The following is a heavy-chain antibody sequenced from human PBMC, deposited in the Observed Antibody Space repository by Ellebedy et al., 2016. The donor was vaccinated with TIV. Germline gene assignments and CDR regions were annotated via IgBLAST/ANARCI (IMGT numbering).Heavy chain of an antibody. D-gene: IGHD5-24*01. Sequence: MPSETLSLTCTVSGGSISSYYWSWIRQPPGKGLEWIGYIDYSGSPNYHPSLKSRVTISVDTSKNQFSLKLSSVTAADTAVYYCARLGKKDGYSLYFDYWGQGTLVTVSS. CDR3: ARLGKKDGYSLYFDY. CDR1: GGSISSYY. J-gene: IGHJ4*02. CDR2: IDYSGSP. V-gene: IGHV4-59*08.